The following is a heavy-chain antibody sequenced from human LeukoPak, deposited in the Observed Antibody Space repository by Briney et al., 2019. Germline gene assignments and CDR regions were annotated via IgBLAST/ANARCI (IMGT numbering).Heavy chain of an antibody. CDR2: INSDGSST. Sequence: GGSLRLSCAASGFAFNTYWLHWVRQVPGKGPVWVSLINSDGSSTGYADSVKGRFTISRDNAKNTLYLQMNSLRAEDAAVYYCARDRGYNMDVCGQGTTVTVSS. D-gene: IGHD3-22*01. CDR1: GFAFNTYW. CDR3: ARDRGYNMDV. J-gene: IGHJ6*02. V-gene: IGHV3-74*01.